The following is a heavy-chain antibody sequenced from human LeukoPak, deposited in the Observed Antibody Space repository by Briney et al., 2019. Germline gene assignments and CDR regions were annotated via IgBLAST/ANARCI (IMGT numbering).Heavy chain of an antibody. CDR2: ISAYNGNI. D-gene: IGHD2-2*01. CDR1: GYTFTNYD. Sequence: GASVKVSCKASGYTFTNYDISWVRQAPGQGLEGMGWISAYNGNINYAQNFQGRVTMTTDTSTSTAYMELRSLRSDDTAVYYCARGRYCSSTSCSPSFYFDFWGQGTLVTVSS. J-gene: IGHJ4*02. CDR3: ARGRYCSSTSCSPSFYFDF. V-gene: IGHV1-18*01.